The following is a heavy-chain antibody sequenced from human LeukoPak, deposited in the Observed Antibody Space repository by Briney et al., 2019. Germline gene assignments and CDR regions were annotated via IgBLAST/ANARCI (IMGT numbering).Heavy chain of an antibody. Sequence: ASVKVSCKASGGTFGKNAISWVRQAPGQGLEWMGGIIPISGTAKYAQKFQGRVTITTDESTTTAYMELSSLRSEDTAVYYCAKGIAVAGTPYYYYMDVWGKGTTVTVSS. CDR3: AKGIAVAGTPYYYYMDV. D-gene: IGHD6-19*01. CDR2: IIPISGTA. V-gene: IGHV1-69*05. CDR1: GGTFGKNA. J-gene: IGHJ6*03.